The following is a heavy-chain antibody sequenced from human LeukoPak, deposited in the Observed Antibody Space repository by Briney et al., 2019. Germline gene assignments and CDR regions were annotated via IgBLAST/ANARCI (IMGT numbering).Heavy chain of an antibody. D-gene: IGHD3-16*01. J-gene: IGHJ5*02. CDR1: GYSITSGYH. CDR2: IYHSGTT. CDR3: ARYTYGWVNWFDP. Sequence: SETLSLTCTVSGYSITSGYHWGWIRQPPGKGLEWIASIYHSGTTYYNPSLKSRVTISVDTSKNQFSLKLSSVTAADTAVYYCARYTYGWVNWFDPWGQGTLVTVSS. V-gene: IGHV4-38-2*02.